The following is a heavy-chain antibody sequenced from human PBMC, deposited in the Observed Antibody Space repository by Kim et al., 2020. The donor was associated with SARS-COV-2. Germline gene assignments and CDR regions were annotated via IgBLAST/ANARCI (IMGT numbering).Heavy chain of an antibody. CDR2: IWYDGSNK. Sequence: GGSLRLSCAASGFTFSSYGMHWVRQAPGKGLEWVAVIWYDGSNKYYADSVKGRFTISRDNSKNTLYLQMNSLRAEDTAVYYCAREGYGYRRASPFDYWGQGTLVTVSS. V-gene: IGHV3-33*01. D-gene: IGHD5-18*01. CDR1: GFTFSSYG. J-gene: IGHJ4*02. CDR3: AREGYGYRRASPFDY.